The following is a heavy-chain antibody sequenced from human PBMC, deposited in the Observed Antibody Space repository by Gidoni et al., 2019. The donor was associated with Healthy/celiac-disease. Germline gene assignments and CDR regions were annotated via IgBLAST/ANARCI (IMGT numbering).Heavy chain of an antibody. CDR1: ASPFSSYA. D-gene: IGHD1-26*01. J-gene: IGHJ3*02. V-gene: IGHV3-30-3*01. CDR2: ISYDGSNK. Sequence: QVKLVASGGGVVQPGRSLSLSCAAPASPFSSYAMHLVRQAPGKGLEWVAVISYDGSNKYYADSVKGRFTISRDNSKNTLYLQMNSLRAEDTAVYYCAREGSGSFFAFDIWGQGTMVTVSS. CDR3: AREGSGSFFAFDI.